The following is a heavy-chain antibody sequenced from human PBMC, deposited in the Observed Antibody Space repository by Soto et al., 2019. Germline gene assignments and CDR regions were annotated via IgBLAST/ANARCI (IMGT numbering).Heavy chain of an antibody. CDR2: ISGSGGST. Sequence: GGSLRLSCAASGFTFSSYAMSWVRQAPGKGLEWVSAISGSGGSTYYADSVKGRFTISRDNSKNTLYLQMNSLRAEDTAVYYCAKMVCSGGSCPSDYWGQGTLVTVSS. CDR3: AKMVCSGGSCPSDY. J-gene: IGHJ4*02. V-gene: IGHV3-23*01. CDR1: GFTFSSYA. D-gene: IGHD2-15*01.